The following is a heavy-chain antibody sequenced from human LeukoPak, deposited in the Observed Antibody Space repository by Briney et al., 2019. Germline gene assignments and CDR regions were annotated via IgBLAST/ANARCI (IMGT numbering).Heavy chain of an antibody. Sequence: GESLKISCKGSGDSFTSYWIGWVRQMPGKGLEWMGIIYPGDSDTRYSPSFQGQVTISADKSITTAYLQWSSLQASDTAMYYCATEQRLDAFDIWGQGTMVTVSS. CDR1: GDSFTSYW. D-gene: IGHD6-25*01. J-gene: IGHJ3*02. CDR2: IYPGDSDT. V-gene: IGHV5-51*01. CDR3: ATEQRLDAFDI.